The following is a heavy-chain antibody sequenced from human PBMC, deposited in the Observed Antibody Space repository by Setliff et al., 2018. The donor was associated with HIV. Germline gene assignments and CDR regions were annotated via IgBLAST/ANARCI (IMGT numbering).Heavy chain of an antibody. V-gene: IGHV3-23*01. CDR2: ISGSGGST. CDR3: ARGLSNSGWYSILMAFDY. CDR1: GLTFSSYA. D-gene: IGHD6-19*01. J-gene: IGHJ4*02. Sequence: HPGGSLRLSCAASGLTFSSYAMSWVRQAPGKGLEWVSAISGSGGSTYYADSVKGRFTISRDNSKNTLYLQMNSLRAEDTAVYYCARGLSNSGWYSILMAFDYWGQGTLVTVSS.